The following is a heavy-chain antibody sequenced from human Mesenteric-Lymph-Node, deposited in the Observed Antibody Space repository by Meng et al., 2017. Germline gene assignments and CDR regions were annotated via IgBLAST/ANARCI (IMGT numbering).Heavy chain of an antibody. J-gene: IGHJ6*02. CDR2: ISSTSSFI. V-gene: IGHV3-21*01. Sequence: GESLKISCAASGFTIDAYALNWVRQAPGKGLEWVSSISSTSSFIYYADSVKGRFTISRDNAKNSLYLQMNSLRAEDTAVYYCARDMRMAGTYYYGMDVWGQGTTVTVSS. D-gene: IGHD6-19*01. CDR3: ARDMRMAGTYYYGMDV. CDR1: GFTIDAYA.